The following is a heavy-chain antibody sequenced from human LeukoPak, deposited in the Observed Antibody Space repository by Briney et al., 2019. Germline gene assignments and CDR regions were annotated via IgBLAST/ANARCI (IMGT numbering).Heavy chain of an antibody. CDR3: ARVSVVVPAAIDWFDP. J-gene: IGHJ5*02. D-gene: IGHD2-2*02. V-gene: IGHV1-3*01. Sequence: ASVKVSCKASGYTLSSHALHWVRQAPGQRLEWMGWINAGNGNTKYSQKFQGRVTITRDTSASTACMELSSLRSEDTAVYYCARVSVVVPAAIDWFDPWGQGTLVTVSS. CDR1: GYTLSSHA. CDR2: INAGNGNT.